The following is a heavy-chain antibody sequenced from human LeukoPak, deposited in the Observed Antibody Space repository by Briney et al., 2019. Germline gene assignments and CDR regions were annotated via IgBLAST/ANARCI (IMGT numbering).Heavy chain of an antibody. J-gene: IGHJ4*02. V-gene: IGHV4-39*01. Sequence: SETLSLTCTVSGGSISRTSYYWGWIRQPPGKGLEWIETFYYSGSTYYNPSLKSRVTISVDTSKNQFSLKLSSVTAAETAVYYCASGSGYFFDYWGQGTLVTVSS. CDR2: FYYSGST. CDR3: ASGSGYFFDY. D-gene: IGHD1-14*01. CDR1: GGSISRTSYY.